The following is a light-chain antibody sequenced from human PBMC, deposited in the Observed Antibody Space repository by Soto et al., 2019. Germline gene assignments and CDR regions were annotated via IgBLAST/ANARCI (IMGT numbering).Light chain of an antibody. J-gene: IGKJ4*01. V-gene: IGKV1-5*03. Sequence: DLQMTQSPSNLSASVGDRVTSTCRASQSISSWLAWYQQKPGKAPKLLIYKASSLESGVPSRFSGSGSGTEFTLTISSLQPDDFATYYCQQYNSYSLTFGGGTKVEIK. CDR1: QSISSW. CDR2: KAS. CDR3: QQYNSYSLT.